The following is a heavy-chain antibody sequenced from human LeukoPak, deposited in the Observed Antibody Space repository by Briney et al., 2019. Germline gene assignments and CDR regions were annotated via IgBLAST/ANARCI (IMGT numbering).Heavy chain of an antibody. V-gene: IGHV3-23*01. J-gene: IGHJ5*02. Sequence: PGGSLRLSCTASGFTFSNFGMNWVRQAPGKGLEWVSIITSGVGITYYADSVKGRFTISRDNSRNTLYLQMNSLRADDTAVYYCARSHDFLSGSSSNCFDPWGQGTLVTVFS. D-gene: IGHD3-10*01. CDR1: GFTFSNFG. CDR2: ITSGVGIT. CDR3: ARSHDFLSGSSSNCFDP.